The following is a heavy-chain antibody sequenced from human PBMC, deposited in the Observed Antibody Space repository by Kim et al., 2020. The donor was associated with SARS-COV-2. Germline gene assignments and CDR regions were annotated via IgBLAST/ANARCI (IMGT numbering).Heavy chain of an antibody. Sequence: GGSLRLSCAASGSSFSDYYMSWIRQAPGKGLEWDSYISSSSSYTNYADSVKGRFTISRDNAKNSLYLQMNSLRAEDTGVYYCAREDYYDSSGFAAFDIWGQGTMVTVSS. D-gene: IGHD3-22*01. V-gene: IGHV3-11*05. CDR3: AREDYYDSSGFAAFDI. CDR1: GSSFSDYY. J-gene: IGHJ3*02. CDR2: ISSSSSYT.